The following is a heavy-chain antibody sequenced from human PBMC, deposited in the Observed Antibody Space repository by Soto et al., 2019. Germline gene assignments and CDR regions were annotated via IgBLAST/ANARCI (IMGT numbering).Heavy chain of an antibody. CDR3: ARPGSGYDILTGHYFYYYHAMDV. CDR1: GFIFNTYA. Sequence: QVQLVDSGGGVVQPGRSLRLSCTTSGFIFNTYAMHWVRQAPGKGLEWVAVMSHDGSSTYYADSVKGRFTISRDNSKNTLNLQMNSLRTEDTAVYYCARPGSGYDILTGHYFYYYHAMDVWGQGTTVTVSS. J-gene: IGHJ6*02. V-gene: IGHV3-30-3*01. D-gene: IGHD3-9*01. CDR2: MSHDGSST.